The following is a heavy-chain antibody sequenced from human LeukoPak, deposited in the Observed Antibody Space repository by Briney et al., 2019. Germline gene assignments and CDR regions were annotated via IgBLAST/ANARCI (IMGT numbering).Heavy chain of an antibody. V-gene: IGHV4-59*01. J-gene: IGHJ4*02. CDR3: ASNAGTVFDN. CDR2: VYYSGKT. Sequence: SETLSLTCTVCGRSISSFYWRWMRQPPGKGLEWIGYVYYSGKTEYNPSLGSRVTISLQMSNHQFSLKLTSVTAADTAVYYCASNAGTVFDNWGQGALVTVSS. D-gene: IGHD1-1*01. CDR1: GRSISSFY.